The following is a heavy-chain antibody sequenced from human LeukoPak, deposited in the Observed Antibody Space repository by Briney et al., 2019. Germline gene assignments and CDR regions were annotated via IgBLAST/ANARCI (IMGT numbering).Heavy chain of an antibody. V-gene: IGHV3-74*01. D-gene: IGHD4-17*01. CDR3: ARGRYYLDS. Sequence: GGSLRLSCAASGVTFSTYWMHWVRQAPGQGLVWVSRINSDGSSTYYADSVKGRFTISRDNAKNTLYLQMNRLRAEDTAVYYCARGRYYLDSWGQGTLVTVSS. CDR2: INSDGSST. CDR1: GVTFSTYW. J-gene: IGHJ4*02.